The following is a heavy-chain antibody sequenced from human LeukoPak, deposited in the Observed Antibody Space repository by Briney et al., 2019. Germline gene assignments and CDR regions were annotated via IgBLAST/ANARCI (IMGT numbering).Heavy chain of an antibody. CDR3: ARGVSSSWYREWFDP. V-gene: IGHV1-2*02. Sequence: GASVKVSCKASGYAFTGYYMHWVRQAPGQGLEWMGWINPNSGGTNYAQKFQGRVTMTRDTSISTAYMELSRLRSDDTAVYYCARGVSSSWYREWFDPWGQGTLVTVSS. D-gene: IGHD6-13*01. J-gene: IGHJ5*02. CDR2: INPNSGGT. CDR1: GYAFTGYY.